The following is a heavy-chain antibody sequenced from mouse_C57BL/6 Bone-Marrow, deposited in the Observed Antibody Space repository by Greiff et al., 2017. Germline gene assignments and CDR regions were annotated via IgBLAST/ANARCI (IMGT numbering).Heavy chain of an antibody. V-gene: IGHV5-6*01. D-gene: IGHD1-1*01. Sequence: EVQVVESGGDLVKPGGSLKLSCAASGFTFSSYGMSWVRQTPDKRLEWVATISSGGSYTYYPDSVKGRVTISRDNAKNTLYLQMRSLKSEDTAMYYCARHRYYYGSSYDYWGQGTTLTVSS. CDR2: ISSGGSYT. CDR3: ARHRYYYGSSYDY. J-gene: IGHJ2*01. CDR1: GFTFSSYG.